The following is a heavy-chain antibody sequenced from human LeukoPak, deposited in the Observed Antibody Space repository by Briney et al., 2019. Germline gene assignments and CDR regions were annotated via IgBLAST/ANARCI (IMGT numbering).Heavy chain of an antibody. Sequence: PGGSLRLSCAASGFTFSSYSMNWVRQAPEKGLEWVSSISSSSSYIYYADSVKGRFTISRDNAKNSLYLQMNSLRAEDTAVYYCARGGYCSSTSCYFWFDPWGQGTLVTVSS. D-gene: IGHD2-2*01. V-gene: IGHV3-21*01. CDR3: ARGGYCSSTSCYFWFDP. CDR2: ISSSSSYI. J-gene: IGHJ5*02. CDR1: GFTFSSYS.